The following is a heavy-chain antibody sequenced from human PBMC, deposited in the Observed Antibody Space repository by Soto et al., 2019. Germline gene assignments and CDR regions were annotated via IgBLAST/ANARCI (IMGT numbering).Heavy chain of an antibody. Sequence: GGSLRLSCAASGFTFSSYGMHWVRQAPGKGLEWVAVIWYDGSNKYYADSVKGRFTISRDNSKNTLYLQMNSLRAEDTAVYYCARDYYDFWSGYYRRYYYYYYGMDVWGQGTTVTVSS. D-gene: IGHD3-3*01. V-gene: IGHV3-33*01. CDR2: IWYDGSNK. CDR1: GFTFSSYG. CDR3: ARDYYDFWSGYYRRYYYYYYGMDV. J-gene: IGHJ6*02.